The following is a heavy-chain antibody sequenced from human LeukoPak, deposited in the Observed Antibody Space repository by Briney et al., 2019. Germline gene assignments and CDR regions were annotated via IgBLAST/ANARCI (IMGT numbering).Heavy chain of an antibody. CDR1: GLTFRNAW. J-gene: IGHJ4*02. V-gene: IGHV3-7*01. CDR3: TRGWGSSGPGDF. CDR2: IKQDGSEK. D-gene: IGHD6-19*01. Sequence: PGGSLRLSCGASGLTFRNAWMSWVRQAPGKGLEWVANIKQDGSEKYYVDSVKGRFTISRDNANNSLYLQVDSLGDEDTGVYYCTRGWGSSGPGDFWGPGTLVTVSS.